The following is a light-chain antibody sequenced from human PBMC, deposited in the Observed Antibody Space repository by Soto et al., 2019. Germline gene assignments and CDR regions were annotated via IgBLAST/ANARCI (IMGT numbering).Light chain of an antibody. J-gene: IGKJ4*01. Sequence: AIQLTQSPSSLSASVGDRVTITCRASQGISSALAWYQHKPGRAPRLLIYDASSLQSGVPSRFSGSGSGTDFTLTISSLQPEDFATYHCQQFQSYALTFGGGTKLEIK. V-gene: IGKV1-13*02. CDR2: DAS. CDR3: QQFQSYALT. CDR1: QGISSA.